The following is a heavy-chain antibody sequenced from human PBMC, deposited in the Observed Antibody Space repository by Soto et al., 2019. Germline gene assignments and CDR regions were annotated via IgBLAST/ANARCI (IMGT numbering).Heavy chain of an antibody. Sequence: QVQVVESGGGVVQPGTSLKVSCAASGFTFSRYGMHWVRQAPGKGLEWVAVLSYDGRDKHFADSVKGRFTISRDNSKNTVYLQMNSLRAEDTGVYSCAKDRYNYGSSYYFDSWGQGTLVTVS. D-gene: IGHD3-10*01. CDR3: AKDRYNYGSSYYFDS. V-gene: IGHV3-30*18. CDR2: LSYDGRDK. J-gene: IGHJ4*02. CDR1: GFTFSRYG.